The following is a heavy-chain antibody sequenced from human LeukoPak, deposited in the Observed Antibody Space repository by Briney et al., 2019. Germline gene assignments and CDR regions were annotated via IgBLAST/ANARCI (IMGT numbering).Heavy chain of an antibody. V-gene: IGHV3-7*01. CDR1: GFTFSSYA. J-gene: IGHJ3*02. D-gene: IGHD1-26*01. Sequence: GGSLRLSCAASGFTFSSYAMHWVRQAPGKGLEWVANIKQDGSEKYYVDSVKGRFTISRDNAKNSLYLQMNSLRAEDTAVYYCARVGATIAFDIWGQGTMVTVSS. CDR2: IKQDGSEK. CDR3: ARVGATIAFDI.